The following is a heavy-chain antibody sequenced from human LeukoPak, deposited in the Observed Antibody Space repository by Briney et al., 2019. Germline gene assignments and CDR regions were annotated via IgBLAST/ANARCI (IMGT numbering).Heavy chain of an antibody. V-gene: IGHV3-23*01. Sequence: SGWSLRLSCAASGFTISSYAISWVRQAPGKGQELVSAISGSGVSTFYTDSVKGRFTIARDRSKNTLYLQMDSLRAEDTAVYYCARSVDYWGQGTLVIVSS. J-gene: IGHJ4*02. CDR2: ISGSGVST. D-gene: IGHD1-26*01. CDR1: GFTISSYA. CDR3: ARSVDY.